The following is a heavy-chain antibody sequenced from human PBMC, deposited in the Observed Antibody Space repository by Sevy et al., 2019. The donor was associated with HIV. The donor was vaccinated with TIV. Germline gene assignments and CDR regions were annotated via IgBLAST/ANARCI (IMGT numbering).Heavy chain of an antibody. Sequence: ASVKVSCKASGYTFTSYGISWVRQAPGQGLEWMGWMSAYNGNTNYAQKLQGRVTMTTDTFTSTAYMELRSLGSDDTAVYYCARDQEITMVRGVMNYYYYGMDVWGQGTTVTVSS. CDR1: GYTFTSYG. CDR3: ARDQEITMVRGVMNYYYYGMDV. J-gene: IGHJ6*02. CDR2: MSAYNGNT. D-gene: IGHD3-10*01. V-gene: IGHV1-18*01.